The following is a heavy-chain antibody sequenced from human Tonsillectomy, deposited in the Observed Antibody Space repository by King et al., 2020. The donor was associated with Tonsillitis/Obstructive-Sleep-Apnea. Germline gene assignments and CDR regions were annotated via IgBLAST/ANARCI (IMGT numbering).Heavy chain of an antibody. Sequence: QLVQSGAEVKKPGESLRISCKGSGYSFTSYWIHWVRQMPGKGLEWMGKIDPSDSYSNYSPSFQGHVTISTDKSISTAYLHWSSLKASDTAMYYCARHFCSGGSCYLDYWGQGTLVTVSS. V-gene: IGHV5-10-1*01. CDR2: IDPSDSYS. CDR1: GYSFTSYW. D-gene: IGHD2-15*01. CDR3: ARHFCSGGSCYLDY. J-gene: IGHJ4*02.